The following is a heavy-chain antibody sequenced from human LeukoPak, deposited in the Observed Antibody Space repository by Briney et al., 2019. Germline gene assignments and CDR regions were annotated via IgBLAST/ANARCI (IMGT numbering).Heavy chain of an antibody. V-gene: IGHV3-66*01. CDR1: GFIFSDYY. J-gene: IGHJ6*02. CDR3: ARDRRFVTAPALGMDV. D-gene: IGHD2-21*02. Sequence: GGSLRLSCAASGFIFSDYYMSWIRQAPGKGLEWVSVIYSGGSTYYADSVKGRFTISRDNSKNTLYLQMNSLRAEDTAVYYCARDRRFVTAPALGMDVWGQGTTVTVSS. CDR2: IYSGGST.